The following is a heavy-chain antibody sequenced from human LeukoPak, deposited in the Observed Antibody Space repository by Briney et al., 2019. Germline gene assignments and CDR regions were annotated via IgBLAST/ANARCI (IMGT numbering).Heavy chain of an antibody. D-gene: IGHD3-10*01. Sequence: ASVKVSCKASGYTFTSYHMHWVRQAPGQGLEWMGIINPSGGTTNYAQKFRGRVTMTTDTSTSTAYMELRSLRSDDTAVYYCARNVLLWFGEFGDWFDPWGQGTLVTVSS. J-gene: IGHJ5*02. CDR1: GYTFTSYH. CDR3: ARNVLLWFGEFGDWFDP. CDR2: INPSGGTT. V-gene: IGHV1-46*01.